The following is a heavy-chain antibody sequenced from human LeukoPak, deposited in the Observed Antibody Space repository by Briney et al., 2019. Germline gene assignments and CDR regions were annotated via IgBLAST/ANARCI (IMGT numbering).Heavy chain of an antibody. J-gene: IGHJ6*03. CDR1: GGSFSVYY. Sequence: SSETLSLTCAVYGGSFSVYYWSWIRQPPGKGLEWIGEINHSGSTNYNPSLKSRVTISVDTSKNQFSLKLSSVTAADTAVYYCARGRRAYMDVWGKGTTVTVSS. CDR2: INHSGST. V-gene: IGHV4-34*01. D-gene: IGHD3-10*01. CDR3: ARGRRAYMDV.